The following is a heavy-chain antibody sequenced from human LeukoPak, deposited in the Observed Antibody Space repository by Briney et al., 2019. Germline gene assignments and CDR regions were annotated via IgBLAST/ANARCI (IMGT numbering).Heavy chain of an antibody. CDR3: ASLMTTVTTGDY. J-gene: IGHJ4*02. Sequence: GRSLRLSCAASGFTFSSYSMNWVRQAPGKGLEWVSSISSSSSYIYYADSVKGRFTISRDNAKNSLYLQMNSLRAEDTAVYYCASLMTTVTTGDYWGQGTLVTVSS. D-gene: IGHD4-17*01. V-gene: IGHV3-21*01. CDR1: GFTFSSYS. CDR2: ISSSSSYI.